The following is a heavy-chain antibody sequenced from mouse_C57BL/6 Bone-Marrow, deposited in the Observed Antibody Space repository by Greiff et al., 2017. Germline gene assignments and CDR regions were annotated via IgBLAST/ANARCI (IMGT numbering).Heavy chain of an antibody. CDR1: GYAFSSSW. Sequence: VQLQQSGPELVKPGASVKISCKASGYAFSSSWMNWVKQRPGKGLEWIGRIYPGDGDTNYNGKFKGKATLTADKSSSTAYMQLSSLTSEDSAVYFCARYGSTSYYFDYWGQGTTLTGAS. CDR3: ARYGSTSYYFDY. V-gene: IGHV1-82*01. D-gene: IGHD1-1*01. CDR2: IYPGDGDT. J-gene: IGHJ2*01.